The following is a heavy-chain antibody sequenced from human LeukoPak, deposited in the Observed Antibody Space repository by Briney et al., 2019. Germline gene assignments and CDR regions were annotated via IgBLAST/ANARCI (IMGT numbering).Heavy chain of an antibody. CDR2: ISAYNGNT. V-gene: IGHV1-18*01. D-gene: IGHD5-24*01. Sequence: GASVKVSCKASGYTFTCYGISWVRQAPGQGLEWMGWISAYNGNTNYAQKLQGRVTMTTDTSTSTAYMELRSLRSDDTAVYYCARDMWKEMATSNFDYWGQGTLVTVSS. CDR1: GYTFTCYG. J-gene: IGHJ4*02. CDR3: ARDMWKEMATSNFDY.